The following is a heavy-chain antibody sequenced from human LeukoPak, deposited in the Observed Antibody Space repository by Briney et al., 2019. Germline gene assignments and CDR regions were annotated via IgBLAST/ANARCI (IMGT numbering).Heavy chain of an antibody. Sequence: PSETLSLTCTVSGGSISSYYWGWIRQPPGKGLEWIGYIYYSGSTNYNPSLKSRLTISVDTSKNQSSLKLSSVTAADTAVYYCARQSSSWYYFDHWGQGTLVTVSS. CDR1: GGSISSYY. V-gene: IGHV4-59*08. CDR3: ARQSSSWYYFDH. D-gene: IGHD6-13*01. J-gene: IGHJ4*02. CDR2: IYYSGST.